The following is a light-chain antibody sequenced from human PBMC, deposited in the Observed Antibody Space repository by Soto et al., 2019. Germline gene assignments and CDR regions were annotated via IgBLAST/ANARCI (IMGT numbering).Light chain of an antibody. V-gene: IGKV3-11*01. CDR1: QSISSY. Sequence: ETVLTQSPATLSLSPGERATLSCRASQSISSYLAWYQQKPGQAPRLLIYDASNRATGIPARFSGSESGTDFTLTIGGLEPEDFAVYYCQQRSNWPAITFGQGTRLEI. CDR2: DAS. CDR3: QQRSNWPAIT. J-gene: IGKJ5*01.